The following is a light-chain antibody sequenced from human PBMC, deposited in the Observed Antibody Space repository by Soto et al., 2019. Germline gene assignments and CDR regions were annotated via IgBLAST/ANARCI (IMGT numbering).Light chain of an antibody. CDR3: QQRFTWPLT. J-gene: IGKJ4*01. CDR1: QTVSRF. V-gene: IGKV3-11*01. Sequence: ETVLTQSPATLSLSPGESDTLSCRASQTVSRFFAWYQQKPGQSPRLLIYGVSNRATGGPARFSASGSGTDFTLSISSLEPEDYAVYYCQQRFTWPLTFGGGTKVEIK. CDR2: GVS.